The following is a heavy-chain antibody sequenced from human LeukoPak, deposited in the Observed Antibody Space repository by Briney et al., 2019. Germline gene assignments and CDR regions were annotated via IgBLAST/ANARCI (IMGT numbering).Heavy chain of an antibody. V-gene: IGHV3-7*02. J-gene: IGHJ4*02. D-gene: IGHD1-26*01. CDR1: GFTFSNYW. CDR3: ARGLLGAPYFDY. Sequence: GGSLRLSCAASGFTFSNYWMTWVRQAPGKGLEWVANIKQDGSDKYYVDSVKGRFTISRDNAKNTLFLQVNSLRAEDTAVYYCARGLLGAPYFDYWGQGTLVTVSS. CDR2: IKQDGSDK.